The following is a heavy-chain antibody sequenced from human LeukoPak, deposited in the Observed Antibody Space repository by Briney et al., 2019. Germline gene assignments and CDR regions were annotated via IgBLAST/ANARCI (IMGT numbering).Heavy chain of an antibody. CDR1: GFTFSSYW. Sequence: PGGSLRLSCATSGFTFSSYWMHWVRQPPGKRLVWVSRSSSDGSTTSYADSVKGRFTISRDNAKNTLYLQMNSLRAEDTAIYYCTRTLNYWGQGTLVTASS. V-gene: IGHV3-74*01. CDR3: TRTLNY. CDR2: SSSDGSTT. J-gene: IGHJ4*02.